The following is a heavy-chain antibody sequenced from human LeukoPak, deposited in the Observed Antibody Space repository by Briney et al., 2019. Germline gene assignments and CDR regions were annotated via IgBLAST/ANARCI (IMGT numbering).Heavy chain of an antibody. D-gene: IGHD2-2*02. CDR3: ARAQVYQPLLYRYYFDY. V-gene: IGHV4-34*01. J-gene: IGHJ4*02. CDR1: GGSFSGYY. CDR2: INHSGST. Sequence: SETLSLTCAVYGGSFSGYYWSWIRQPPGKGLEWIGEINHSGSTNYNPSLKSRVTISVDTSKNQFSLKLSSVTAADTAVYYCARAQVYQPLLYRYYFDYWGQGTLVTVSS.